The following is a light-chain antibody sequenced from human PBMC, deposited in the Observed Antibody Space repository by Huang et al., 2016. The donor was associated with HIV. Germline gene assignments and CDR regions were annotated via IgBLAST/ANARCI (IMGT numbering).Light chain of an antibody. CDR1: QGISSA. Sequence: DIQMTQSPSTLSASVGDRVTITCRASQGISSALAWYQHKPGKAPKLLIYKASSLERGVPSRFSGSGSGTEFTLTISSLQPDDFATYYCQQDKSYPWTFGQGTKVEIK. J-gene: IGKJ1*01. V-gene: IGKV1-5*03. CDR3: QQDKSYPWT. CDR2: KAS.